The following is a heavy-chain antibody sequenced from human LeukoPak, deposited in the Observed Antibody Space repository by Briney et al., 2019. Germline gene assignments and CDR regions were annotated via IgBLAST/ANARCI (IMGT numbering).Heavy chain of an antibody. Sequence: GGSLRLSCAASGFTFSSYAMHWVRQAPGKGLEWVAVISYDGSNKYYADSVKGRFTISRDNSKNTLYLQMNSLGAEDTAVYYCARELIKKYYYGMDVWGQGTTVTVSS. CDR3: ARELIKKYYYGMDV. J-gene: IGHJ6*02. CDR1: GFTFSSYA. CDR2: ISYDGSNK. V-gene: IGHV3-30-3*01.